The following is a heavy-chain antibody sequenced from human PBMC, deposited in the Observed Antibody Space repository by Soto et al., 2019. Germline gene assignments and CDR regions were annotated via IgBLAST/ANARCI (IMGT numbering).Heavy chain of an antibody. Sequence: ASVKVSCKASGGTFSSYAISWVRQAPGQGLEWMGGIIPIFGTANYAQKFQGRVTITADKSTSTAYMELSSLRSEDTAVYYCAREGRIQLWLLGDNWFDPWGQGTLVTVSS. D-gene: IGHD5-18*01. CDR2: IIPIFGTA. CDR3: AREGRIQLWLLGDNWFDP. J-gene: IGHJ5*02. V-gene: IGHV1-69*06. CDR1: GGTFSSYA.